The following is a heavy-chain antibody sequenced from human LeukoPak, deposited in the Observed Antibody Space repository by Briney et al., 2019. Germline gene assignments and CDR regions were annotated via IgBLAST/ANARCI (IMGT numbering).Heavy chain of an antibody. D-gene: IGHD3-22*01. CDR2: INPNSGGT. CDR1: GCTFTGYY. CDR3: ARRFCYYDSSGYSGYFDY. J-gene: IGHJ4*02. V-gene: IGHV1-2*02. Sequence: GASVKVSCKASGCTFTGYYMHWVRQAPGQGLEWMGWINPNSGGTNYAQKFQGRVTMTRDTSISTAYMELSRLRSDDTAVYYCARRFCYYDSSGYSGYFDYWGQGTLVTVSS.